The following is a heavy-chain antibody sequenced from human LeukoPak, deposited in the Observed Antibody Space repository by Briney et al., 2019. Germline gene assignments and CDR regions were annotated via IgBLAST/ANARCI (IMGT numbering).Heavy chain of an antibody. D-gene: IGHD1-14*01. CDR3: ARSPISPSEYFDY. J-gene: IGHJ4*02. Sequence: SVKVSCKASGGTFSSYAISWVRQAPGQGLEWMGRIIPILGIANYAQKFQGRVTITADKSTSTAYMELSSLRSEDTAVHYCARSPISPSEYFDYWGQGTLVTVSS. CDR2: IIPILGIA. V-gene: IGHV1-69*04. CDR1: GGTFSSYA.